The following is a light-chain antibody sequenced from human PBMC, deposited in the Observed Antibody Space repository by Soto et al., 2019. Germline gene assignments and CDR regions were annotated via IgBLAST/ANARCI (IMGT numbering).Light chain of an antibody. CDR1: QSVRSN. CDR3: QQYGSSPWT. CDR2: DAS. J-gene: IGKJ1*01. V-gene: IGKV3-15*01. Sequence: EIVMTQSPVTLSVSPGERATLSCRASQSVRSNLAWYQQKPGQAPRLLMYDASTRATGIPARFSGSGSGTEFALTISSLQSEDFAVYYCQQYGSSPWTFGQGTKVDIK.